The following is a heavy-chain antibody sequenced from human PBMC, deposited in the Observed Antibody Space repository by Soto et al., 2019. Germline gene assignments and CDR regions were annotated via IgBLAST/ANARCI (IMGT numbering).Heavy chain of an antibody. CDR2: IGVGSGNR. CDR3: AALGVNFDH. V-gene: IGHV1-58*01. CDR1: GFTFTSSA. Sequence: ASVKVSCKASGFTFTSSAVQWVRQARGQRLEWIGCIGVGSGNRHYAQKFQERVTITRDMSTNTAYMELSSLRSEDTAVYYCAALGVNFDHWGQGTLVTVSS. J-gene: IGHJ4*02. D-gene: IGHD2-8*01.